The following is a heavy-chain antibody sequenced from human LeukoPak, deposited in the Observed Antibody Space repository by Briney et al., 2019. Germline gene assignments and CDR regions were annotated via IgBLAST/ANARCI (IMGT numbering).Heavy chain of an antibody. V-gene: IGHV3-43*02. CDR2: ISGDGGST. CDR3: AKDYLSLYGDYYFDY. CDR1: GFTFDDYA. D-gene: IGHD4-17*01. Sequence: GGSLRLSCAASGFTFDDYAMHWVRQAPGKGLEWVSLISGDGGSTYYADPVKGRFTISRDNSKNSLYLQMNSLRTEDTALYYCAKDYLSLYGDYYFDYWGQGTLVTVSS. J-gene: IGHJ4*02.